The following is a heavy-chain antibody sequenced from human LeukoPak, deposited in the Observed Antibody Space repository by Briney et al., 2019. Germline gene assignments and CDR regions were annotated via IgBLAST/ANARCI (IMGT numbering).Heavy chain of an antibody. J-gene: IGHJ4*02. D-gene: IGHD3-22*01. CDR2: IYYSGST. CDR1: GGSISSYY. Sequence: NPSETLSLTCTVSGGSISSYYWSWIRQPPGKGLEWIGYIYYSGSTNYNPSLKSRVTISVDTSKNQFSLKLSSVTAADTAVYYCARDDSSGYLDYWGQGTLVTVSS. CDR3: ARDDSSGYLDY. V-gene: IGHV4-59*01.